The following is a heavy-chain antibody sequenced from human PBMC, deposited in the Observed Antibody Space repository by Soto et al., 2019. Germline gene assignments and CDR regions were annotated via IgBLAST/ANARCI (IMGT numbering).Heavy chain of an antibody. V-gene: IGHV3-30-3*01. CDR3: ARDRERGGGYYYYGMDV. CDR1: GFTFSSYA. Sequence: QVQLVESGGGVVQPGRSLRLSCAASGFTFSSYAMHWVRQAPGKGLEWVAVISYDGSNKYYADSVKGRFTISRDNSKNTLYLQMNSLRAEDTAVYYCARDRERGGGYYYYGMDVWGQGTTVTVSS. CDR2: ISYDGSNK. J-gene: IGHJ6*02. D-gene: IGHD3-16*01.